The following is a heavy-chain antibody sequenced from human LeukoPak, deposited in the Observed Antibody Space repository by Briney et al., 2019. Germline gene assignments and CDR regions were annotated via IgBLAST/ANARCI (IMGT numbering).Heavy chain of an antibody. V-gene: IGHV3-48*01. Sequence: PGGSLRLSCAASGFTFSSYSMNWVRQAPGKGLEWVSYISSSSSTIYYADSVKGRFTISRDNAKNSLYLQMSSLRAEDTAVYYCAREVEHAFDIRGQGTMVTVSS. J-gene: IGHJ3*02. CDR2: ISSSSSTI. CDR3: AREVEHAFDI. CDR1: GFTFSSYS. D-gene: IGHD1-1*01.